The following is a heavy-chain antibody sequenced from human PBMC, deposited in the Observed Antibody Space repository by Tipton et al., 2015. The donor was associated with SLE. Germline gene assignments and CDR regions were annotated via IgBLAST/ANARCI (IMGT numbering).Heavy chain of an antibody. D-gene: IGHD3-22*01. CDR2: IRHSGSDT. J-gene: IGHJ4*02. CDR1: GFIFIDFN. CDR3: GRDRADYYDV. V-gene: IGHV3-23*01. Sequence: SLRLSCAASGFIFIDFNMSWVRQDPGKGLEWVSAIRHSGSDTYYTDSVKGRFTISRDNSKNTLYLQMNSLRPDDTAVYYCGRDRADYYDVWGQGTQVTVSS.